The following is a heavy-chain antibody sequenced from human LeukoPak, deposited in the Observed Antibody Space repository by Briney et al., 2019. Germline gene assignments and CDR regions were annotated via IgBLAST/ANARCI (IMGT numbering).Heavy chain of an antibody. V-gene: IGHV5-51*01. D-gene: IGHD2-15*01. CDR1: GYGFTNSW. J-gene: IGHJ4*02. Sequence: GESLKISCKGSGYGFTNSWIGWVRQMPGKGLEWMGLIFPGDSDTRYSPSFQGQVTISADKSITTTYLQRSSVKASDTAMYYCARQESEMTTPANRYFDLWGQGTLITVSS. CDR2: IFPGDSDT. CDR3: ARQESEMTTPANRYFDL.